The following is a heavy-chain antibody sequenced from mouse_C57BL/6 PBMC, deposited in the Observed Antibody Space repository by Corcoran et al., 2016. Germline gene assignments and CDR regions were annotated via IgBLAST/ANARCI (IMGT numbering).Heavy chain of an antibody. D-gene: IGHD2-1*01. Sequence: QAQLQQPGAALVKPGASVKMSCKASGYTFTSYWITWVKQRPGQGLEWSGDIYPGSGSTNYNEKFKSKATLTVDTSSSTAYMQLSSLTSEDSAVYYCARLIYYGNYYVDYWGQGTTLTVSS. CDR1: GYTFTSYW. J-gene: IGHJ2*01. V-gene: IGHV1-55*01. CDR3: ARLIYYGNYYVDY. CDR2: IYPGSGST.